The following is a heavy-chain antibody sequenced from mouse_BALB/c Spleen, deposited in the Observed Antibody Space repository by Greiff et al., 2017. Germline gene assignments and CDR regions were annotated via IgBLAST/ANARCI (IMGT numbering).Heavy chain of an antibody. D-gene: IGHD2-3*01. J-gene: IGHJ4*01. CDR1: GYSITSDYA. Sequence: EVQLQQSGPGLVKPSQSLSLTCTVTGYSITSDYAWNWIRQFPGNKLEWMGYISYSGSTSYNPSLKSRISITRDTSKNQFFLQLNSVTTEDTATYYCARLDGYYSSYAMDYWGQGTSVTVSS. CDR2: ISYSGST. CDR3: ARLDGYYSSYAMDY. V-gene: IGHV3-2*02.